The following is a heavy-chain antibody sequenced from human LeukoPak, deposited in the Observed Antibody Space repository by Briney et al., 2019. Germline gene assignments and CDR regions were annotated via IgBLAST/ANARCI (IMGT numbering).Heavy chain of an antibody. CDR1: GYTFTSCY. CDR2: INPSGGST. Sequence: ASVKVSCKASGYTFTSCYMHWVRQAPGQGLEWMGIINPSGGSTSYAQKFQGRVTMTRDTSTSTVYMELSSLRSEDTAVYYCAVDVDTAMVTPALDYWGQGTLVTVSS. V-gene: IGHV1-46*01. D-gene: IGHD5-18*01. J-gene: IGHJ4*02. CDR3: AVDVDTAMVTPALDY.